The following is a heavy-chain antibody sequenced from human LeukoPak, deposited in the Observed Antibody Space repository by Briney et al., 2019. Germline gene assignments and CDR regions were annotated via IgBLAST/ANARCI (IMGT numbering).Heavy chain of an antibody. Sequence: GGSLRLSCAASGFTLSTYGMHWVRQAPGKGLEWVAMISHDGNSKQYADFAKGRFTISRDNSKNTLYLQMNSLRAEDTAVYYCARDLGSSSRTDAFDIWGQGTMVTVSS. CDR2: ISHDGNSK. J-gene: IGHJ3*02. D-gene: IGHD6-13*01. CDR1: GFTLSTYG. CDR3: ARDLGSSSRTDAFDI. V-gene: IGHV3-30*03.